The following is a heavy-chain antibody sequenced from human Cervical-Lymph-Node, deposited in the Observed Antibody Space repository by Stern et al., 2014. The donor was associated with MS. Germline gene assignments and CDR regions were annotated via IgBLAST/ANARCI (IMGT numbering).Heavy chain of an antibody. CDR3: ARGEAGTGYDY. D-gene: IGHD3-9*01. J-gene: IGHJ4*02. V-gene: IGHV1-18*01. CDR1: GYTFTSHA. Sequence: VQLVESGAEVKKPGASVKVSCKASGYTFTSHAISWVRQAPGQGLEWMGWTNTYNANTNYAQKVQGRVTMTTDTSTSTAYMEVRSLRSDDTAVYYCARGEAGTGYDYWGQGTLVTVSS. CDR2: TNTYNANT.